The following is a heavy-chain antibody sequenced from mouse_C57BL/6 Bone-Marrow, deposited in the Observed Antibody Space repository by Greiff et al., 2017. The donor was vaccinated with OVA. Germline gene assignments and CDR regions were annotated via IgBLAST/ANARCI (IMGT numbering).Heavy chain of an antibody. CDR1: GFTFSDYG. Sequence: DVMLVESGGGLVKPGGSLKLSCAASGFTFSDYGMHWVRQAPEKGLEWVAYISSGSSTIYYADTVKGRFTIPRDNAKNTLFLQMTSLRSVDTAMYYCALLAFYYWGQGTTLPVSS. CDR3: ALLAFYY. J-gene: IGHJ2*01. CDR2: ISSGSSTI. V-gene: IGHV5-17*01.